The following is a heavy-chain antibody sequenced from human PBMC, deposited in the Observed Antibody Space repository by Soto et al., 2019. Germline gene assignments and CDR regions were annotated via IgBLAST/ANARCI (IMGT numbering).Heavy chain of an antibody. D-gene: IGHD5-18*01. V-gene: IGHV7-4-1*01. Sequence: ASVKVSCKASGYTFTSYAMNWVRQAPGQGLEWMGWINTNTGNPTYAQGFTGRFVFSLDTSVSTAYLQICSLKAEDTAVYYCARGPPTLWLGNTPAEDVWGQGTTVTVSS. CDR3: ARGPPTLWLGNTPAEDV. J-gene: IGHJ6*02. CDR2: INTNTGNP. CDR1: GYTFTSYA.